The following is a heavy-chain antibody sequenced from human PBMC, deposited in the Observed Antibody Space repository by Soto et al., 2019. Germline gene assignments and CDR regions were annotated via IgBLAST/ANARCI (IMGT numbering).Heavy chain of an antibody. V-gene: IGHV4-30-2*01. CDR3: ARGVGPCPTWGYNWFDH. J-gene: IGHJ5*02. Sequence: SETLSLPCAASGGSITSGGYSWSWILQPPGKGLDWIGYIYHSGSTYYNPSLTSRVTISIDTSKNHFSLNLRSVTAADTAVYFCARGVGPCPTWGYNWFDHWGQETLVKVSS. CDR1: GGSITSGGYS. D-gene: IGHD1-26*01. CDR2: IYHSGST.